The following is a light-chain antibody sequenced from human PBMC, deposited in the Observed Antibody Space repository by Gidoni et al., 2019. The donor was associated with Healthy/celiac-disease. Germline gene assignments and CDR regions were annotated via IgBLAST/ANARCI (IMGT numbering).Light chain of an antibody. Sequence: DIKMTQSPSSLSASVGDRVTITCRASQSISSYLNWYQQKPGKAPKLLIYAASSLQSGVPSRFSGRGSGTDFTLTSSSLQPEDFATYYCQQSYSTPRITFGQGTRLEIK. CDR2: AAS. J-gene: IGKJ5*01. V-gene: IGKV1-39*01. CDR3: QQSYSTPRIT. CDR1: QSISSY.